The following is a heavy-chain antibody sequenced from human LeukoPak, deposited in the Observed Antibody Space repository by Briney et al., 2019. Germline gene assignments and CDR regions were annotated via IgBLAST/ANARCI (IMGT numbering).Heavy chain of an antibody. CDR1: GFTFSSYA. Sequence: GGCLRLFCAASGFTFSSYAMSWVSQASGKGLEGGLFISPRGDRTSNADSVERRITISRDNTRSTLYLQMNSLRDEDTGVYYCAIMHGYYDGSGFWVQWGQGTLVTVSS. D-gene: IGHD3-22*01. V-gene: IGHV3-23*01. CDR3: AIMHGYYDGSGFWVQ. CDR2: ISPRGDRT. J-gene: IGHJ4*02.